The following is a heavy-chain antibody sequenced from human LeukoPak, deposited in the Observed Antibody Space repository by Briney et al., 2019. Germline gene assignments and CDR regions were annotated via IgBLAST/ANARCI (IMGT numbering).Heavy chain of an antibody. CDR3: AREEGSGMNFDY. D-gene: IGHD3-10*01. CDR2: ISYDGSNK. V-gene: IGHV3-30*03. Sequence: GGSLRLSCAASGFTFSSYGMHWVRQAPGKGLEWVAVISYDGSNKYYADSVKGRFTISRDNSKNTLYLQMNSLRAEDTAVYYCAREEGSGMNFDYWGQGTLVTVSS. CDR1: GFTFSSYG. J-gene: IGHJ4*02.